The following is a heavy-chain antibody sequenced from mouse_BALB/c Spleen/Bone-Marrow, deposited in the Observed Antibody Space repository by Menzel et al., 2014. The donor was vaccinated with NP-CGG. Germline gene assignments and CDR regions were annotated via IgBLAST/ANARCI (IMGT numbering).Heavy chain of an antibody. J-gene: IGHJ2*01. CDR2: ISSGSSII. CDR1: GFTFSSFG. Sequence: VQLKESGGGLVQPGGSRKLSCAASGFTFSSFGMHWVHQAPEKGLEWVAYISSGSSIIYYADTVKGRLTISRDDPKNTLFLQMTSLRSEDAAMYYCTRGGNWDDFDYWGQGTTLTVSS. CDR3: TRGGNWDDFDY. D-gene: IGHD4-1*01. V-gene: IGHV5-17*02.